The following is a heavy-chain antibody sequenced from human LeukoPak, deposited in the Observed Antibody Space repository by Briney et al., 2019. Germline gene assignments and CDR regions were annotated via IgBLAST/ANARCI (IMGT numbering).Heavy chain of an antibody. CDR2: ISYDGSNK. Sequence: GGSLRLSCGASRFTFSSYAMHWVRQAPGKGLEWVAVISYDGSNKDYADSVKGRFTISRDDSKNTLFLQMNSLRIDDTAVYYCARLKAVAGPHYYFDYWGQGTLVTVSS. V-gene: IGHV3-30*04. CDR3: ARLKAVAGPHYYFDY. CDR1: RFTFSSYA. J-gene: IGHJ4*02. D-gene: IGHD6-19*01.